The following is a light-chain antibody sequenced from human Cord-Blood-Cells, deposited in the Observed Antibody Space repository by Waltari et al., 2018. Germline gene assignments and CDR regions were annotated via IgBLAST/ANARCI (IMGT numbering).Light chain of an antibody. CDR1: SSDVGGYNY. V-gene: IGLV2-14*03. Sequence: QSALTQPASVSGSPGQSITISCTGTSSDVGGYNYVSWYQQHPGKAPKLLIYDVSNRPSGVSNRFSGYKSGNTASLTISGLQAEDEADYYCSSYTSSSTLGFGTGTKVTVL. J-gene: IGLJ1*01. CDR3: SSYTSSSTLG. CDR2: DVS.